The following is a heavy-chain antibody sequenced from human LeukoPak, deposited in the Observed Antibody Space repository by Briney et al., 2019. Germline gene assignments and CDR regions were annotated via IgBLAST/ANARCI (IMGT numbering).Heavy chain of an antibody. J-gene: IGHJ4*02. D-gene: IGHD6-13*01. CDR1: GDSVSSSTAA. CDR2: TYYRSKWYN. Sequence: SQTLSLTCAISGDSVSSSTAAWNWIRQSPSRGLEWLGRTYYRSKWYNDYAVSVKGQISINPDTSKNQFSLQLNSVTPEDTAVYYCARDRSWLFDYWGQGTLVTVSS. V-gene: IGHV6-1*01. CDR3: ARDRSWLFDY.